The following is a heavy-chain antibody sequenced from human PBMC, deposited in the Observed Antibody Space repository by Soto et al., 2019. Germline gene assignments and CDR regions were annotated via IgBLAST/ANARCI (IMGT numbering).Heavy chain of an antibody. CDR1: GGSISSYY. D-gene: IGHD3-3*01. Sequence: PSETLSLTCTVSGGSISSYYWSWIRQPPGKGVEGIGYIYYSGSTNYNPSLKSRVTISVDTSKNQFSLKLSSVTAADTAVYDCGRCRPELHDDFWSGYYTDYYGMDVWGQGTTVTVSS. V-gene: IGHV4-59*01. CDR2: IYYSGST. CDR3: GRCRPELHDDFWSGYYTDYYGMDV. J-gene: IGHJ6*02.